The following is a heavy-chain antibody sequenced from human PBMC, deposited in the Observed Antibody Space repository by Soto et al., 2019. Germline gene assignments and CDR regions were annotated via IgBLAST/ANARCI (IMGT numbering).Heavy chain of an antibody. CDR3: ARGPNTAVAGRFDY. CDR1: GFTFSSYS. V-gene: IGHV3-21*01. D-gene: IGHD6-19*01. Sequence: GGSLRLSCAASGFTFSSYSIHWVRQAPGRGLEWVSAITRNSDIYYADSVKGRFTISRDNAKNSVSLQMNSLRDEDTAMYYCARGPNTAVAGRFDYWGQGTLVTVSS. CDR2: ITRNSDI. J-gene: IGHJ4*02.